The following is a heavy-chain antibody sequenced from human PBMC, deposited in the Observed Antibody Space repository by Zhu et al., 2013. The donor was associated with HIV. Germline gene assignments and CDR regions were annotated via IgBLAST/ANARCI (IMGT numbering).Heavy chain of an antibody. J-gene: IGHJ6*02. D-gene: IGHD3-10*01. CDR1: GGTFSSYA. CDR2: IIPIFGTA. Sequence: QVQLVQSGAEVKKPGSSVKVSCKASGGTFSSYAISWVRQAPGQGLEWMGGIIPIFGTANYAQKFQGRVTITADESTSTAYMELSSLRSEDTAVYYCASRITMVRGVIMGYYYGMDVWGQGTTVTVSS. CDR3: ASRITMVRGVIMGYYYGMDV. V-gene: IGHV1-69*12.